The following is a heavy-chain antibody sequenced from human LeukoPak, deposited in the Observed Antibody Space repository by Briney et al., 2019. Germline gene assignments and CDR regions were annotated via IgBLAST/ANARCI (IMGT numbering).Heavy chain of an antibody. CDR2: SDPEDGET. Sequence: ASVKVSCKVFGYTLTELSMHWVRQAPGKGLEWMGGSDPEDGETIYAQKFQGRVTMTEDTSTDTAYMELSSLRSEDTAVYYCATESSWDDSSGYFNYWGQGTLVTVSS. J-gene: IGHJ4*02. CDR1: GYTLTELS. D-gene: IGHD3-22*01. V-gene: IGHV1-24*01. CDR3: ATESSWDDSSGYFNY.